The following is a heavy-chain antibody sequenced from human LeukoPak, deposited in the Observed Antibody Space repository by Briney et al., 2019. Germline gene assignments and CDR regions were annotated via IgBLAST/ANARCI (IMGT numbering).Heavy chain of an antibody. V-gene: IGHV1-18*01. Sequence: RASVKVSCKASGYTFTSYGISWVRQAPGQGLEWMGWISAYNGNTNYAQKLQGRVTMTTDTSTSTAYMELRSLRSDDTAVYYCARETAFGYYDSSGYYYNDYWGQGTLVTVSS. CDR1: GYTFTSYG. CDR3: ARETAFGYYDSSGYYYNDY. J-gene: IGHJ4*02. CDR2: ISAYNGNT. D-gene: IGHD3-22*01.